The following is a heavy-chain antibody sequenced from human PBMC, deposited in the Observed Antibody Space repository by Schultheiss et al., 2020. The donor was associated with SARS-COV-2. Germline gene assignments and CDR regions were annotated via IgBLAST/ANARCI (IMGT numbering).Heavy chain of an antibody. J-gene: IGHJ4*02. CDR2: IYYSGST. V-gene: IGHV4-39*07. Sequence: SETLSLTCTVSGGSISSSSYYWGWIRQPPGKGLEWIGSIYYSGSTYYNPSLKSRVTISVDTSKNQFSLKLSSVTAADTAVYYCARESSRYRDGYNPIDYWGQGTLVTVSS. CDR3: ARESSRYRDGYNPIDY. CDR1: GGSISSSSYY. D-gene: IGHD5-24*01.